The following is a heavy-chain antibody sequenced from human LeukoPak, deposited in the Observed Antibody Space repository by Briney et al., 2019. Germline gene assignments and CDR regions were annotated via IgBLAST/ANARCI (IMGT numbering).Heavy chain of an antibody. V-gene: IGHV3-48*02. CDR2: ISSSSSTI. CDR3: ARDPTTIFGVVISGGYYFDY. CDR1: GFTFSSCS. D-gene: IGHD3-3*01. Sequence: QSGGSLRLSCAASGFTFSSCSMNWVRQAPGKGLEWVSYISSSSSTIYYADSVKGRFTISRDNAKNSLYLQMNSLRDEDTAVYYCARDPTTIFGVVISGGYYFDYWGQGTLVTVSS. J-gene: IGHJ4*02.